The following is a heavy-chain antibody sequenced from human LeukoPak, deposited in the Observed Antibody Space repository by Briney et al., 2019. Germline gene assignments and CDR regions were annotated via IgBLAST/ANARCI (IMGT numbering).Heavy chain of an antibody. CDR2: ISPYNGNT. Sequence: KPGASVKVSCKASGYTFRSYGFSWVRQAPGQGLEWMGWISPYNGNTNYAQRFQGRVTMTTDTSTSTAYMELRSLRSDDTAVYYCARAPDDYDFWSGPFDYWGRGTLVTVSS. D-gene: IGHD3-3*01. CDR1: GYTFRSYG. CDR3: ARAPDDYDFWSGPFDY. J-gene: IGHJ4*02. V-gene: IGHV1-18*01.